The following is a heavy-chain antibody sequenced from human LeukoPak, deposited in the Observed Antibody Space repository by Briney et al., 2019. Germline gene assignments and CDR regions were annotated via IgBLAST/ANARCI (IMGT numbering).Heavy chain of an antibody. Sequence: PGGSLRLSCAASGFPLSSYSMNWVRQAPGKGLEWVSFISSSSNYIYYADSVKGRFTISRDNAKNSLYLQMNSLRDEDTALYYCARVRNTMVRGGGTFDYWGQGTLVTVSS. CDR1: GFPLSSYS. CDR3: ARVRNTMVRGGGTFDY. D-gene: IGHD3-10*01. J-gene: IGHJ4*02. V-gene: IGHV3-21*04. CDR2: ISSSSNYI.